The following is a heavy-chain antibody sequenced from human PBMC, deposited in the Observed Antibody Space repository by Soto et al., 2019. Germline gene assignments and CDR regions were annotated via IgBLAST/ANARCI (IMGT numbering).Heavy chain of an antibody. J-gene: IGHJ4*02. Sequence: GGSLRLSCTGSGFRFGDYAMSWFRQAPGKGLEWVGVIRSKPSGGATEYAASVQGRFTIARDDSNDIAYLQMSSLKTEDTAVYYCAKRSGYQEAAYLDYWGQGTLVTVSS. D-gene: IGHD5-12*01. V-gene: IGHV3-49*03. CDR1: GFRFGDYA. CDR2: IRSKPSGGAT. CDR3: AKRSGYQEAAYLDY.